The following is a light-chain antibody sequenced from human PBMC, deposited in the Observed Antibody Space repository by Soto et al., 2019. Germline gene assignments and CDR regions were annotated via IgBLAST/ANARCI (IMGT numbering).Light chain of an antibody. Sequence: QSALTQPASVSGSPGQSITISCTGTSSDVGGYNYVSWYQQHPGKAPKLMIYDVSNRPSGVPNRFSGSKSGNTASLTISGLQAEDEADYYCSSYTSSSTPWVFGGGTKLTVL. J-gene: IGLJ3*02. CDR2: DVS. CDR1: SSDVGGYNY. CDR3: SSYTSSSTPWV. V-gene: IGLV2-14*01.